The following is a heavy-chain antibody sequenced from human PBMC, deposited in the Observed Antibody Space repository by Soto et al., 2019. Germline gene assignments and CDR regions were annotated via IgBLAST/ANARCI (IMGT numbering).Heavy chain of an antibody. Sequence: GESLKISCKGSGYSFTSYWISWVRQMPGKGLEWMGRIDPSGSYTNYSPSFQGHVTISADKSISTAYLQWSSLKASDTAMYYCASEYSSSLSADYYYGMDVWGQGTTVTVSS. D-gene: IGHD6-6*01. V-gene: IGHV5-10-1*01. CDR2: IDPSGSYT. CDR1: GYSFTSYW. CDR3: ASEYSSSLSADYYYGMDV. J-gene: IGHJ6*02.